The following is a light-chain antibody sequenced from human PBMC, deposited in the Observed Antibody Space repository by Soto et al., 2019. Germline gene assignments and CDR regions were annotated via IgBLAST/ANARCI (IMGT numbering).Light chain of an antibody. CDR3: QQYNSYPLT. Sequence: DIQMTQSPSSLSASVGDRVTITCRASQGIGNYLAWFQQKLGKAPRSLIYAASSSQTGVPSKFSGSGSGTDFILTISSLQPEDSATYYCQQYNSYPLTFGGGTKVEIK. J-gene: IGKJ4*01. CDR1: QGIGNY. CDR2: AAS. V-gene: IGKV1-16*02.